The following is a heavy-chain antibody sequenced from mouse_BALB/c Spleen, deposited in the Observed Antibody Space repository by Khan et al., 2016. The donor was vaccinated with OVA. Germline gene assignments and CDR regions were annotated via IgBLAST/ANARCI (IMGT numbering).Heavy chain of an antibody. CDR2: ISYSGNT. V-gene: IGHV3-2*02. D-gene: IGHD4-1*01. J-gene: IGHJ2*01. CDR1: GYSITSDYA. Sequence: EVELEVSGPGLVKPSQSLSLTCTVTGYSITSDYAWNWIRQFPGNKLEWLGYISYSGNTKYNPSLKSRISVTRDTSKNQFFLQLNSVTTEDSATYYCARVSGGDFDYWGQGTTLTVSS. CDR3: ARVSGGDFDY.